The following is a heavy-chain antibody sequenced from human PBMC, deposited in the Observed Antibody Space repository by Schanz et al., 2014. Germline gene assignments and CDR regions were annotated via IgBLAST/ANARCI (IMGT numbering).Heavy chain of an antibody. CDR3: AKHVRSLTGNDY. D-gene: IGHD3-9*01. Sequence: VQLLESGGGLVQPGGSLRLSCAAYGFSFSIFAMTWVRQTPGKGLEWVSVISGSGVTIYYADSVKGRFIISRDNSKNTLYLQVNSLRAEDTAVYYCAKHVRSLTGNDYWGQGTLVTVSS. J-gene: IGHJ4*02. CDR1: GFSFSIFA. CDR2: ISGSGVTI. V-gene: IGHV3-23*01.